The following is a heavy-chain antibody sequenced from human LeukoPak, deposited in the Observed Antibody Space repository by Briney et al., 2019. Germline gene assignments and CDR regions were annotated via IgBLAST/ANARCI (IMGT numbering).Heavy chain of an antibody. CDR3: ATYDATGSYYSFEN. D-gene: IGHD3-22*01. V-gene: IGHV3-23*01. CDR1: GITFSSCA. Sequence: GGSLRLSCAASGITFSSCAMSRVRQAPGKVLEWVSGIITGGSTYYADSVKGRFTISRDNSKNTLYLQMNSLGAEDTAVYYCATYDATGSYYSFENWGQGTLVPVSS. CDR2: IITGGST. J-gene: IGHJ4*02.